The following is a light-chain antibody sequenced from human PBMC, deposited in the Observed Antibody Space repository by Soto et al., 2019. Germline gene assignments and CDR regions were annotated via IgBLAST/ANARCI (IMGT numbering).Light chain of an antibody. CDR2: GGS. Sequence: VLTQSPGTLPLSPGQRAHLYCRASQSVSSNHLAWYQQKPGQAPRLLIYGGSSRATGIPVRFSGSGSETDFTLTITRLEPEDFEVYYCQQYNNWPITFGQGTRLEI. V-gene: IGKV3-20*01. J-gene: IGKJ5*01. CDR1: QSVSSNH. CDR3: QQYNNWPIT.